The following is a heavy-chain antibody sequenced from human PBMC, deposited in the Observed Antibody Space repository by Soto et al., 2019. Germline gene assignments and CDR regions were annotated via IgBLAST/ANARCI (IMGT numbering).Heavy chain of an antibody. CDR3: ARDRPYGDPNWFDP. CDR2: MSYDGART. Sequence: PGGSLGLSCATCGFKFTSFTMHGDRQAQGKGLEWIAVMSYDGARTDYADAVKGRFTISRDTSKNTLYLQMNNLRPDDTAMYYCARDRPYGDPNWFDPWGQGTLVTVSS. J-gene: IGHJ5*02. CDR1: GFKFTSFT. V-gene: IGHV3-30-3*01. D-gene: IGHD4-17*01.